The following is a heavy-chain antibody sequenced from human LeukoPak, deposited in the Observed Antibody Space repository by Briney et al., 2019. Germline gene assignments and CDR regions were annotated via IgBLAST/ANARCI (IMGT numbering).Heavy chain of an antibody. CDR3: ATTQQWLASYY. V-gene: IGHV4-34*01. CDR1: GGSFSGYY. Sequence: TSETLSLTCAVYGGSFSGYYWSWIRQPPGKGLEWIGEINHSGSTNYNPSLKSRVTISLDTSKNLFSLKLTSVTAADSAIYYCATTQQWLASYYWGQGTLVTVSS. CDR2: INHSGST. D-gene: IGHD6-19*01. J-gene: IGHJ4*02.